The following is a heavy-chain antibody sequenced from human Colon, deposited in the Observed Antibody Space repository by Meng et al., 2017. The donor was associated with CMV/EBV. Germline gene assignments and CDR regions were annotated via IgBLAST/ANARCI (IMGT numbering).Heavy chain of an antibody. J-gene: IGHJ3*02. Sequence: GESLKISCVASGFTFRNYWMHWVRQSPGKGLVWVSHILNDGSGTGYADSVKGRFTISRDNAKNTLYLQMDSLRVEDTAVYYCAKGLNSGSLYNAFDILGQGTMVTVSS. CDR3: AKGLNSGSLYNAFDI. V-gene: IGHV3-74*01. CDR2: ILNDGSGT. CDR1: GFTFRNYW. D-gene: IGHD3-22*01.